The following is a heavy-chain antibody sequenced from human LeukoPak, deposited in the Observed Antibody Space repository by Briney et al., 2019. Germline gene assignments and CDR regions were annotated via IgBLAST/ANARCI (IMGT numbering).Heavy chain of an antibody. D-gene: IGHD3-10*01. CDR1: GGSISSGSYY. V-gene: IGHV4-61*02. J-gene: IGHJ5*02. CDR3: VSAKFLVRGVSWFDP. CDR2: INTSGST. Sequence: PSETLSLTCTVSGGSISSGSYYWSWIRQPAWKGLEWIGRINTSGSTNYNPSLKSRVTISVDTSKNQFSLKLTSVTAADTAVYYCVSAKFLVRGVSWFDPWGQGTLVTVSS.